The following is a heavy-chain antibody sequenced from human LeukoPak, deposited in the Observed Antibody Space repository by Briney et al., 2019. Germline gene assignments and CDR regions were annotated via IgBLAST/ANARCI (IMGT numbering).Heavy chain of an antibody. CDR3: ARERIAAAGTMRFYP. CDR1: VYTFTNYA. V-gene: IGHV1-3*01. Sequence: GSSVTVSCKTSVYTFTNYAMHWVRQAPGQRLEWMGWINAGNGNTQYSQKFQGRVTITRDTSARTAYMELSSLRSEDTAVYYCARERIAAAGTMRFYPCGQGTLVTASS. D-gene: IGHD6-13*01. J-gene: IGHJ5*02. CDR2: INAGNGNT.